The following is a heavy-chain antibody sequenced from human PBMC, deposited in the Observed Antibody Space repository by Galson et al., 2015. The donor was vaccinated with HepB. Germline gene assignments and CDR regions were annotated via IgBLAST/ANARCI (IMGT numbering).Heavy chain of an antibody. D-gene: IGHD1-26*01. J-gene: IGHJ4*02. V-gene: IGHV3-30*04. CDR2: ISYDGSNK. CDR3: ARVEWRWELLAPLGY. CDR1: GFTFSSYA. Sequence: SLRLSCAASGFTFSSYAMHWVRQAPGKGLEWVAVISYDGSNKYYADSVKGRFTISRDNSKNTLYLQMNSLRAEDTAVYYCARVEWRWELLAPLGYWGQGTLVTVSS.